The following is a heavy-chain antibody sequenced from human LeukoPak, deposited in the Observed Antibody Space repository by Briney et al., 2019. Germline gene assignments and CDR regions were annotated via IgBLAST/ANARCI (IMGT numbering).Heavy chain of an antibody. Sequence: GGSLRLSCTASGFNFRSAWMSWARQASGKGLEWVGRIRSKTHSYATTYAASVTGRFTISRDDSQNTAYLQVGSLTTEDTAMYYCTRRSIAPTTTEDYWGQGTLVTVSS. V-gene: IGHV3-73*01. D-gene: IGHD1-7*01. CDR3: TRRSIAPTTTEDY. CDR2: IRSKTHSYAT. J-gene: IGHJ4*02. CDR1: GFNFRSAW.